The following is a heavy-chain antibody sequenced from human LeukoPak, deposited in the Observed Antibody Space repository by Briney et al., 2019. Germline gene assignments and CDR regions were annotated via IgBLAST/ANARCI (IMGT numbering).Heavy chain of an antibody. V-gene: IGHV4-34*01. CDR2: INHSGST. CDR1: GGSFSGYY. CDR3: ARGFGVSILDY. Sequence: SETLSLTCAVYGGSFSGYYWSWIRQPPGKGLEWIGEINHSGSTNYNPSLKSRVTISLDTSKNQFSLKMSSVTAADTDVYYCARGFGVSILDYWGQGALVTASS. D-gene: IGHD3-16*01. J-gene: IGHJ4*02.